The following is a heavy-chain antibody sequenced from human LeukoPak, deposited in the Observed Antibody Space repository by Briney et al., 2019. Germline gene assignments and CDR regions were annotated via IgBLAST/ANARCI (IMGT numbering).Heavy chain of an antibody. CDR2: IYYSGST. J-gene: IGHJ4*02. Sequence: SETLSLTCTVSGGSISSYYWSWIRQPPGKGLEWIGYIYYSGSTNYNPSLKSRVTISVDTSKNQFSLKLSSVTAADTAVYYCARWVSGYYDSSGYHSYFDYWGQGTLVTVSS. CDR3: ARWVSGYYDSSGYHSYFDY. D-gene: IGHD3-22*01. V-gene: IGHV4-59*08. CDR1: GGSISSYY.